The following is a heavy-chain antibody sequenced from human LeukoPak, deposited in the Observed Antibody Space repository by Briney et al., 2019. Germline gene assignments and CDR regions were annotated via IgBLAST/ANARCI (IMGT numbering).Heavy chain of an antibody. Sequence: SETLSLTCAVYGGSFSGYYWGWIRQPPGKGLEWIGYIYYSGSTNYNPSLKSRVTMSVDTSKNQFSLKLSSVTAADTAVYYCASGAEESYYYYMDVWGKGTTVTVSS. CDR1: GGSFSGYY. V-gene: IGHV4-59*01. CDR2: IYYSGST. J-gene: IGHJ6*03. CDR3: ASGAEESYYYYMDV. D-gene: IGHD4/OR15-4a*01.